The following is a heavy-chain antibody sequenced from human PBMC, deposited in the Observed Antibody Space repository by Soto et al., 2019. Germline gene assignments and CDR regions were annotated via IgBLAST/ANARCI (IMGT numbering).Heavy chain of an antibody. CDR1: GFTFSSYA. J-gene: IGHJ5*02. D-gene: IGHD3-22*01. CDR2: ISGSGGST. CDR3: AKVEGYYYDSSGYPVS. Sequence: GSLRLSCAASGFTFSSYAMSWVRQAPGKGLEWVSAISGSGGSTYYADSVKGRFTISRDNSKNTLYLQMNSLRAEDTAVYYCAKVEGYYYDSSGYPVSWGQGTLVTVSS. V-gene: IGHV3-23*01.